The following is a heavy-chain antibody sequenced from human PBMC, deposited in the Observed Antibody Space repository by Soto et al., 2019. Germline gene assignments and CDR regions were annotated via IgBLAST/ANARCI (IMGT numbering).Heavy chain of an antibody. J-gene: IGHJ5*02. V-gene: IGHV1-18*01. CDR2: ISAYNGNT. CDR1: GYTFTSYG. Sequence: EASVKVSCKASGYTFTSYGISWVRQAPGQGLEWMGWISAYNGNTNYAQKLQGRVTMTTDTSTSTAYMELRSLRSDDTAVYYCARGPLYDFWSGYEFGEFDPWGQGTLVTVSS. CDR3: ARGPLYDFWSGYEFGEFDP. D-gene: IGHD3-3*01.